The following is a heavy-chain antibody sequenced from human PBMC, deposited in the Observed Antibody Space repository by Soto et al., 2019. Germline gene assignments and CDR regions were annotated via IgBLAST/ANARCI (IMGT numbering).Heavy chain of an antibody. Sequence: QLQLQESGSGLVKPSQTLSLTCAVSGGSISSGGYSWSWIRQPPGKGLEWIGYIYHSGSTYYNPSLKRRVTISVDRSKNQFSLKLSSVTAADTAVYYCARARDYYDSSGLFDYWGQGTLVTVSS. V-gene: IGHV4-30-2*01. CDR2: IYHSGST. D-gene: IGHD3-22*01. J-gene: IGHJ4*02. CDR1: GGSISSGGYS. CDR3: ARARDYYDSSGLFDY.